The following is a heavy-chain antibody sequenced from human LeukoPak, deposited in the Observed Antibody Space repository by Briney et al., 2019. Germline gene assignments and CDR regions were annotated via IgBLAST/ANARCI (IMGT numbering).Heavy chain of an antibody. CDR3: ARDHMIVVPSPYYFDY. D-gene: IGHD3-22*01. Sequence: SVKVSCKASGGTFSSYAISWVRQAPGQGREWMGRIIPILGIANYAQKFQGRVTITADKSTSTAYMELSSLRSEDTAVYYCARDHMIVVPSPYYFDYWGQGTLVTVSS. CDR2: IIPILGIA. CDR1: GGTFSSYA. J-gene: IGHJ4*02. V-gene: IGHV1-69*04.